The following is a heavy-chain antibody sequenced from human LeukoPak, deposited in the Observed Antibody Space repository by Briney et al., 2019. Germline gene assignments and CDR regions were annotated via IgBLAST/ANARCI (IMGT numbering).Heavy chain of an antibody. Sequence: ASVKVSCKASGYTFTSYGISWVRQAPGQGLEWMGRINPNSGDTNYAQKFQGRVTVTRDTSITTAYMELSSLTSDDTALYYCAREGGAVAGTVADYWGQGTLVTVSS. V-gene: IGHV1-2*06. CDR3: AREGGAVAGTVADY. CDR2: INPNSGDT. D-gene: IGHD6-19*01. J-gene: IGHJ4*02. CDR1: GYTFTSYG.